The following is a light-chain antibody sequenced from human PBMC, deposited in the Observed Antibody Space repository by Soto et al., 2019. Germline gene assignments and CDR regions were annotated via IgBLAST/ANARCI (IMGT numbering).Light chain of an antibody. J-gene: IGKJ1*01. CDR3: QQYGSSPTT. V-gene: IGKV3-20*01. CDR2: SAS. CDR1: QSVRSSY. Sequence: EIVFTQTSGTRCLWPGERASLSCRASQSVRSSYLAWYQQKPGQAPRLLIYSASSRATGIPDRFSGSGSGTDFTLTISRLEPEDFAVYYCQQYGSSPTTFGQGTKVDIK.